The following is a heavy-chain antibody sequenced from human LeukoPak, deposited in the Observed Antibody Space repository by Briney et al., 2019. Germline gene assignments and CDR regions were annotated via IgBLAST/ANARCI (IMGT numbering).Heavy chain of an antibody. V-gene: IGHV4-4*07. CDR3: ARDRGGLVPAIDY. Sequence: PSETPYLICSVSGGSINSYYWSWIRQPAGKGLEYIGRIYTCGSTNYNPSTKTRVTMSVDTSKNHFSLRLSSVTAADTAVYYCARDRGGLVPAIDYWGEGALTSVSS. D-gene: IGHD2-2*01. CDR1: GGSINSYY. J-gene: IGHJ4*01. CDR2: IYTCGST.